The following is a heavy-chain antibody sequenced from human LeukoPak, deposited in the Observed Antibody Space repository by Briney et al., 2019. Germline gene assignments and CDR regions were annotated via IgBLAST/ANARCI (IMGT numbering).Heavy chain of an antibody. J-gene: IGHJ4*02. CDR2: IYYSGST. CDR3: ARLRPYCSSTSCYGIDY. D-gene: IGHD2-2*01. CDR1: GGSISSYY. Sequence: SETLSLTCTVSGGSISSYYWSWIRQSPGKGLEWIGYIYYSGSTNYNPSLKSRVTISVDTSKNQFSLKLSSVTAADTAVYYCARLRPYCSSTSCYGIDYWGQGTLVTVSS. V-gene: IGHV4-59*08.